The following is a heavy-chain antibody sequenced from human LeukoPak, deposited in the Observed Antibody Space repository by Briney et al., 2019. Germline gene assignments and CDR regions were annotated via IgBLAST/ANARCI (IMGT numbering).Heavy chain of an antibody. D-gene: IGHD5-24*01. V-gene: IGHV1-69*13. CDR2: IIPIFGTA. CDR3: ARDQETIGGDGYNY. CDR1: GGTFSSYA. Sequence: SVKVSCKASGGTFSSYAISWVRQAPGHGLEWMGGIIPIFGTANYAQKFQGRVTITADESTSTAYMELSSLRSEDTAVYYCARDQETIGGDGYNYWGQGTLVTVSS. J-gene: IGHJ4*02.